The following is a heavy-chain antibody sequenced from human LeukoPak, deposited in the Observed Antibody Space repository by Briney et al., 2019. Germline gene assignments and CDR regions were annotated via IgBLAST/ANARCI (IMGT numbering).Heavy chain of an antibody. CDR3: ARDLWFGGYFIDY. CDR2: ISAYNGNT. J-gene: IGHJ4*02. V-gene: IGHV1-18*01. D-gene: IGHD3-22*01. CDR1: GYTFTSYG. Sequence: ASVKVSCKASGYTFTSYGINWVRQPPGQGLEWMGWISAYNGNTNYSQKLQGRVTMTTDTTTRTAYMELRNLRSDDTVVYYCARDLWFGGYFIDYWGEGTLVTVSS.